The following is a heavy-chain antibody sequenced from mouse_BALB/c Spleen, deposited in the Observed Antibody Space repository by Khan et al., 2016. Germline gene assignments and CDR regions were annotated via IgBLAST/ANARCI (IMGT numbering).Heavy chain of an antibody. CDR3: ARWDMSTTFAK. D-gene: IGHD2-4*01. CDR2: LNPNTGYT. V-gene: IGHV1-7*01. CDR1: GYTFTSYW. Sequence: QIQLVQSGAELAKPGASVKMSCKASGYTFTSYWMHWVKQRPGQGLEWIGYLNPNTGYTEFIQKFTDKATLTADKYSSTVYMQLSSLTAEDSAVDYMARWDMSTTFAKWCQGTLVTVSA. J-gene: IGHJ3*01.